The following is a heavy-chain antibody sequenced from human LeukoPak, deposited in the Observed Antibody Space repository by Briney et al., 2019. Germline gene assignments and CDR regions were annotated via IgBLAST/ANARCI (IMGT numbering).Heavy chain of an antibody. CDR2: INWNGGST. Sequence: PGGSLRLSCAASGFTFSSYAMSWVRQAPGKGLEWVSGINWNGGSTGYADSVKGRFTISRDNAKNSLYLQMNNLRAEDTALYHCARSYLYGDYDLGAFDIWGQGTMVTVSS. D-gene: IGHD4-17*01. J-gene: IGHJ3*02. V-gene: IGHV3-20*01. CDR1: GFTFSSYA. CDR3: ARSYLYGDYDLGAFDI.